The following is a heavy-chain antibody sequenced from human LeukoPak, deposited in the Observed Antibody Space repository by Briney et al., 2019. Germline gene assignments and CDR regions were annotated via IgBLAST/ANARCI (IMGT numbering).Heavy chain of an antibody. CDR2: IFPGDFEL. Sequence: ESLKISCKGSGYSFTDYCIGGVSQMPGRDGEGMGSIFPGDFELKYNPSFQGHVIISVDKSIDTAFLQWSSLQASDTAMYYCARHGLEGCRGGMCYRSFHYYGMDVWGQGTTVTVSS. D-gene: IGHD2-15*01. CDR3: ARHGLEGCRGGMCYRSFHYYGMDV. V-gene: IGHV5-51*01. CDR1: GYSFTDYC. J-gene: IGHJ6*02.